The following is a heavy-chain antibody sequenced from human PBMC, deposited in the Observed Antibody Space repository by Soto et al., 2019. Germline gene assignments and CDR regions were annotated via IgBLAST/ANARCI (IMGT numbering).Heavy chain of an antibody. D-gene: IGHD3-22*01. CDR1: GFTFSSYD. J-gene: IGHJ3*02. V-gene: IGHV3-13*01. CDR2: IGTAGDT. Sequence: GGSLRLSCAASGFTFSSYDMHWVRQATGKGLEWVSAIGTAGDTYYPGSVKGRFTISGENAKNSLYLQMNSLRAGDTAVYYCAIAQGTRRDSSGYSNDAFDIWGQGTMVTVSS. CDR3: AIAQGTRRDSSGYSNDAFDI.